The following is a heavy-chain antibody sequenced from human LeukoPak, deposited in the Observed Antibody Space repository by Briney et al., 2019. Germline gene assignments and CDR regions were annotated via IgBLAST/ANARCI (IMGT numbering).Heavy chain of an antibody. CDR2: IIPIFGTA. D-gene: IGHD3-3*01. V-gene: IGHV1-69*13. CDR1: GGTFSSYA. Sequence: SVKVSCKASGGTFSSYAISWVRQAPGQGLEWMGGIIPIFGTANYAQKFQGRVTITADESTSTAYMELSSLRSEDTAVYYCARVGITIFGVVLSMGTFDIWGQGTMVTVSS. CDR3: ARVGITIFGVVLSMGTFDI. J-gene: IGHJ3*02.